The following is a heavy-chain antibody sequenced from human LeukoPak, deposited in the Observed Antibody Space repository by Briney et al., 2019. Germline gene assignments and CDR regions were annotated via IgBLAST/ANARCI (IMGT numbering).Heavy chain of an antibody. CDR3: ATRSSTLTAARCFDG. D-gene: IGHD6-6*01. J-gene: IGHJ4*03. Sequence: SETLSLTCAVHGESFSAYFWSWIRQVPGKGLEWIGEIYHRGSSNYNPPLKSRATISVDTSKNHFSLSLTSVTAADTAVYYCATRSSTLTAARCFDGWGQGSVVTVSS. V-gene: IGHV4-34*01. CDR1: GESFSAYF. CDR2: IYHRGSS.